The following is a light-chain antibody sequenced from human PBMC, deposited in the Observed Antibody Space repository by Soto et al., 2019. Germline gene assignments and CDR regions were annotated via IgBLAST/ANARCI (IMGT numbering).Light chain of an antibody. V-gene: IGKV1-5*03. CDR2: KAS. CDR3: QQYNTNPWT. CDR1: QSISSW. J-gene: IGKJ1*01. Sequence: DIQMTQSPSTLSASVGDRVTITCRASQSISSWLAWYQQKPGKAPNLLIYKASSLEGGVPSRFSGSGSGTEFTLTINSRQPDDVATYYCQQYNTNPWTFGQGTKVEIK.